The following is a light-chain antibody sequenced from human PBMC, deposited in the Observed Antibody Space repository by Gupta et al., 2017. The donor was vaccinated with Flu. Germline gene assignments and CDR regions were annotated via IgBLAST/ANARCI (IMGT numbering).Light chain of an antibody. J-gene: IGKJ5*01. Sequence: SSLSASVGDRVTITCRASQGISNYLAWFQQKPGKVPKLLIYAASTLQSGVPSRFSGSGSGTDFTLTISSLQPEDVATYYCQKYNSAPQITFGQGTRLEIK. V-gene: IGKV1-27*01. CDR1: QGISNY. CDR2: AAS. CDR3: QKYNSAPQIT.